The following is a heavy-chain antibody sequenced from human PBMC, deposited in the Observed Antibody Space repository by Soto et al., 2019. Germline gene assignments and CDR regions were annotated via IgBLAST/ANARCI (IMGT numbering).Heavy chain of an antibody. CDR3: ARDPPNFYYYGMDV. CDR2: ISRSSSTI. CDR1: GFTLSSYS. V-gene: IGHV3-48*02. J-gene: IGHJ6*02. Sequence: GGSLRLSCAASGFTLSSYSMTWVRQAPGKGLEWLSYISRSSSTINYADSVKGRFTISRDNAKNSVYLELNSLRDEDTAVYYCARDPPNFYYYGMDVWRQGTTVTVSS.